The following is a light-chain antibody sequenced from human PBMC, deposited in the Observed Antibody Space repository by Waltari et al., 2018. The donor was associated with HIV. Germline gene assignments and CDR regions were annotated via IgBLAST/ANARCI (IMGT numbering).Light chain of an antibody. CDR2: ATS. V-gene: IGKV3-20*01. CDR1: QSVGANY. Sequence: VLTQSPGTLSLSPRDRAPLSCRAIQSVGANYLVWYQQKPGQAPRLVMYATSSRETGVPDRFTGSGSGTAFTLTISRLEPEDAAVYFCQQYGRSLWTFGQGTRVEVK. J-gene: IGKJ1*01. CDR3: QQYGRSLWT.